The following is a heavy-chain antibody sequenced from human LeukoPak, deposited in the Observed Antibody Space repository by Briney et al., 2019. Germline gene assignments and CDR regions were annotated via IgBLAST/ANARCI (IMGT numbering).Heavy chain of an antibody. V-gene: IGHV3-21*01. CDR3: ARDDSPPTVNSTPFY. CDR2: ISSSSSYI. Sequence: GGSLRLSCTVSGFTVSSNSMNWVRQAPGKGLEWVSSISSSSSYIYYADSVKGRFTISRDNAKNSLYLQMNSLRAEDTAVYYCARDDSPPTVNSTPFYWGQGTLVTVSS. D-gene: IGHD4-17*01. J-gene: IGHJ4*02. CDR1: GFTVSSNS.